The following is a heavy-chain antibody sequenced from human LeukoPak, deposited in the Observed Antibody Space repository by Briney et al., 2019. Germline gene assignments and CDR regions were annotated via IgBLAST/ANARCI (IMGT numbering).Heavy chain of an antibody. CDR1: GFTVSSNY. CDR2: IYSGDST. V-gene: IGHV3-53*01. CDR3: ARALLRTPTGSHDAFDI. J-gene: IGHJ3*02. D-gene: IGHD1-1*01. Sequence: GGSLRLSCAASGFTVSSNYMSWVRQAPGKGLEWVSVIYSGDSTYYADSVKGRFTISRDNSKNTLYLQMNSLRAEDTAVYYCARALLRTPTGSHDAFDIWGQGTMVTVSS.